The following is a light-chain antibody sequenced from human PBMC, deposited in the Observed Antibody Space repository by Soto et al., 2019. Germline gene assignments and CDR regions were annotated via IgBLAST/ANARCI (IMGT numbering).Light chain of an antibody. Sequence: QSVLTQPPSASSTTGQTVTISCSGSTSNIGTFYVYWYQHLPGTAPKLLIYLGDQRASGVSDRFSGSKSGTSASLAINGLRSDDEADYYCAAWDDNLNAYVFGSGNKLTVL. CDR1: TSNIGTFY. CDR3: AAWDDNLNAYV. V-gene: IGLV1-47*02. J-gene: IGLJ1*01. CDR2: LGD.